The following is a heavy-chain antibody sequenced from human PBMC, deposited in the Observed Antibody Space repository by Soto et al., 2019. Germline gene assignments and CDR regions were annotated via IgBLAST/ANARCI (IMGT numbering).Heavy chain of an antibody. CDR2: IYYSGST. CDR1: GGSISSYY. CDR3: ARGMTTVTTYDY. D-gene: IGHD4-4*01. Sequence: SETLSLTCTVSGGSISSYYWSWIRQPPGKGLEWIGYIYYSGSTNYNPSLKSRVTISVDRSKNQFSLNLSSVTAADTAVYYCARGMTTVTTYDYCGQGTLVTVSS. V-gene: IGHV4-59*12. J-gene: IGHJ4*02.